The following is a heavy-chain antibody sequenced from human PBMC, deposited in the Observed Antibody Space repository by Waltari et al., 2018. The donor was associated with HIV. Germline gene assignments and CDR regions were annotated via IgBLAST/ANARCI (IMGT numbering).Heavy chain of an antibody. D-gene: IGHD2-21*02. CDR1: GGSVRSGGYY. CDR3: ARSHCGGDCYWPQVYSFDY. Sequence: QVQLQESGPGLVKPSETLALTCTVSGGSVRSGGYYWNLLRQSPGKGLEWIGYIYYRGTTNHNPSLKSRVTISIDTSKNQFSLNLNSVTSADTAVYYCARSHCGGDCYWPQVYSFDYWGQGSLVTVPS. J-gene: IGHJ4*02. CDR2: IYYRGTT. V-gene: IGHV4-61*08.